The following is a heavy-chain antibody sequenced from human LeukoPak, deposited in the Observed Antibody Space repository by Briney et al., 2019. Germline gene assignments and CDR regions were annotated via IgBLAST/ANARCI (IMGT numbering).Heavy chain of an antibody. Sequence: ASLKISWKASGYTFTGYYMHWVRQAPGHGLYWMGRINPNRGGTNYAQKFQGRVTMTRDTSISTAYMELSRLRSDDTAVYYCARESPVVTPLYYYYYYMDVWGKGTTVTVSS. CDR1: GYTFTGYY. V-gene: IGHV1-2*02. CDR2: INPNRGGT. J-gene: IGHJ6*03. CDR3: ARESPVVTPLYYYYYYMDV. D-gene: IGHD4-23*01.